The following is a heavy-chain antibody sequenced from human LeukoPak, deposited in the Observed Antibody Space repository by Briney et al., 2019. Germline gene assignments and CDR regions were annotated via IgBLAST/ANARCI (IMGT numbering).Heavy chain of an antibody. CDR3: AKDPRLNWNGPRWFDP. CDR2: ISYDGSNK. Sequence: GRSLRLSCAASGFTFSSYGMHWVRQAPGKGLEWVAVISYDGSNKYYADSVKGRFTISRDNSKNTLYLQMNSLRAEDTAVYYCAKDPRLNWNGPRWFDPWGQGTLVTVSS. CDR1: GFTFSSYG. J-gene: IGHJ5*02. V-gene: IGHV3-30*18. D-gene: IGHD1-1*01.